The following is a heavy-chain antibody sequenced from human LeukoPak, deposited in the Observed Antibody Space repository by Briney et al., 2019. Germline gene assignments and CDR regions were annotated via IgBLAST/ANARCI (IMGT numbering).Heavy chain of an antibody. Sequence: SETLSLTCTVSGGSISSGSYYWSWIRQPAGKGLEWIGRIYTSGSTNYNPSLKSRATISVDTSKNQFSLKLSSVTAADTAVYYCARDRPGYDILTGYFQEVDWFDPWGQGTLVTVSS. D-gene: IGHD3-9*01. CDR2: IYTSGST. V-gene: IGHV4-61*02. CDR3: ARDRPGYDILTGYFQEVDWFDP. CDR1: GGSISSGSYY. J-gene: IGHJ5*02.